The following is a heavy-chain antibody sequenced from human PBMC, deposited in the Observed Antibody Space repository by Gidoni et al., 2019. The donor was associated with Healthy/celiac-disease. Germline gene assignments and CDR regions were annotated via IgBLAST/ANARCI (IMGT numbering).Heavy chain of an antibody. CDR2: ISSSSSTI. D-gene: IGHD5-18*01. CDR3: ARNRGGDTAMVPDATGY. Sequence: EVQLVESGGGLVQPGGSLRLSCAASGFTFSSYSMNWVRQAPGKGLEWVSYISSSSSTIYYADSVKGRFTISRDNAKNSLYLQMNSLRDEDTAVYYCARNRGGDTAMVPDATGYWGQGTLVTVSS. V-gene: IGHV3-48*02. J-gene: IGHJ4*02. CDR1: GFTFSSYS.